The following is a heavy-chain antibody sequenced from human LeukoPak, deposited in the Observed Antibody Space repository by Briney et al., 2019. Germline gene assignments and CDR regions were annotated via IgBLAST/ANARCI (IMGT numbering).Heavy chain of an antibody. CDR2: TYYRSKWYN. V-gene: IGHV6-1*01. CDR3: ARVKYCTNGVCSYDAFDI. Sequence: LSQTLSVTCAISGDSVSSNSAVWNWIRQSPSRGLEWLGRTYYRSKWYNDYAVSVKSRITINPDTSKSQFSLQLNSVTPEDTAVYYCARVKYCTNGVCSYDAFDIWGQGTMVTVSS. J-gene: IGHJ3*02. D-gene: IGHD2-8*01. CDR1: GDSVSSNSAV.